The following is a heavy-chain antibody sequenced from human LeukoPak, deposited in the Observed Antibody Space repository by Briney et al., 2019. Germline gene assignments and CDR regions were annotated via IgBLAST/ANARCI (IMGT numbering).Heavy chain of an antibody. CDR1: GGXVRRYY. D-gene: IGHD5-24*01. J-gene: IGHJ4*02. V-gene: IGHV4-59*08. CDR3: AQHPQGEMATIG. CDR2: IYYTGST. Sequence: PSETLSLTCTVSGGXVRRYYCSWIRQPPAKGLEWIGYIYYTGSTNYNPSLTGRLTIRVDTSKHQFSLKLRSVTAADTAVYYCAQHPQGEMATIGWGQGILVTVSS.